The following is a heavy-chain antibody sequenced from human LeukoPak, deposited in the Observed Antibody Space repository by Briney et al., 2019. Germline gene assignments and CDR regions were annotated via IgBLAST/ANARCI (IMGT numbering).Heavy chain of an antibody. V-gene: IGHV3-30*03. D-gene: IGHD3-10*01. CDR2: ISYDGSNK. Sequence: GGSLRLSCAASGFTFSSYGMHWVRQAPGRGLEWVAVISYDGSNKYYTDSVKGRFTISRDNAKNTLYLQMNSLRAEDTALYYCGRHAYGGSPPLSWGQGALVTVSS. J-gene: IGHJ4*02. CDR3: GRHAYGGSPPLS. CDR1: GFTFSSYG.